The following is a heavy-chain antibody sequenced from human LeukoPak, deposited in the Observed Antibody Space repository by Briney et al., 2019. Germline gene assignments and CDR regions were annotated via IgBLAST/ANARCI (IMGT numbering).Heavy chain of an antibody. V-gene: IGHV1-8*02. CDR3: ARDKVAAAGLQADDYYYYYMDV. CDR2: MNPNSGNT. Sequence: GASVKVSCKASGYTFTSYDINWVRQATGQGLEWMGWMNPNSGNTGYAQKFQGRVTMTRDTSIRTAYMELSSLRSDDTAVYYCARDKVAAAGLQADDYYYYYMDVWGKGTTVTVSS. J-gene: IGHJ6*03. D-gene: IGHD6-13*01. CDR1: GYTFTSYD.